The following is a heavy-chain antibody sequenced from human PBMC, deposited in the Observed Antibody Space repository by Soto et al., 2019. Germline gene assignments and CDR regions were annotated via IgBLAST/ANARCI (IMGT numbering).Heavy chain of an antibody. CDR2: ISTTGATV. CDR3: ARADPRGGRFGFRGTDV. V-gene: IGHV3-48*02. Sequence: GGSLRLSCVASQFTFSRYAMNWVRQPPGKGLEWVSHISTTGATVHYADSVKGRFTISRDNAQNSLYLQMNSLRDEDTAIYYYARADPRGGRFGFRGTDVWGQGTTVTVSS. D-gene: IGHD3-16*01. J-gene: IGHJ6*02. CDR1: QFTFSRYA.